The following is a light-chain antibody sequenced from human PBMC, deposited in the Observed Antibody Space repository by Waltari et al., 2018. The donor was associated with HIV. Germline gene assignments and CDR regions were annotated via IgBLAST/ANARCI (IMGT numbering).Light chain of an antibody. CDR3: QQSYSTPTT. V-gene: IGKV1-39*01. Sequence: QMTQSPSSLSASVRDRVTITCRASQSISSYLNWYQQKPGKAPKLLIFAASSLRSGVPSRFSGSGSEKDFTLTISSLQPEEFATYYCQQSYSTPTTLGGGTKVEIK. CDR2: AAS. J-gene: IGKJ4*02. CDR1: QSISSY.